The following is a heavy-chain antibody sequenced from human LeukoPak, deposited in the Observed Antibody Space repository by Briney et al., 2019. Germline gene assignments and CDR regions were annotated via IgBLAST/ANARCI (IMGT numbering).Heavy chain of an antibody. D-gene: IGHD2-2*01. Sequence: GGSLRLSCAASGFTFSSYGMHWVRQAPGKGLEWVAVIWYDGSNKYYANSVKGRFTISRDNSKNTLYLQMNSLRAEDTAVYYCASSGYQSLQFDYWGQGTLVTVSS. CDR3: ASSGYQSLQFDY. J-gene: IGHJ4*02. V-gene: IGHV3-33*01. CDR2: IWYDGSNK. CDR1: GFTFSSYG.